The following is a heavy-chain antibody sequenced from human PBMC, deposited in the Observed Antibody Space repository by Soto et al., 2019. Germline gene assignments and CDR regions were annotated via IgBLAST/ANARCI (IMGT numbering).Heavy chain of an antibody. CDR2: ISAYNGNT. CDR1: GYTFTSYG. V-gene: IGHV1-18*01. CDR3: ARADSLTGYDDAFDI. Sequence: QVQLVQSGAEVKKPGASVKVSCKASGYTFTSYGISWVRQAPGQGLEWMGWISAYNGNTNYAQKLQGRVTMTTDTSTGTGYIEVRSLRSDDTAVYYCARADSLTGYDDAFDIWGQGTMVTVSS. J-gene: IGHJ3*02. D-gene: IGHD3-9*01.